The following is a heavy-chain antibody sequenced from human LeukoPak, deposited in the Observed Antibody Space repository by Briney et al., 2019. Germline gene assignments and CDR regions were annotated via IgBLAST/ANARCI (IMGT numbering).Heavy chain of an antibody. J-gene: IGHJ5*02. CDR2: FYYSGST. Sequence: SETLSLTCTVSGGSISSRPYSWGWIRQPPGKGLEWLGSFYYSGSTYYKPSLKSRLTISVDTSKNQFSLKLSSVTAADTAVYYCARQVVRGVIGSGRRGNWFDPWGQGTLVTVSS. CDR3: ARQVVRGVIGSGRRGNWFDP. D-gene: IGHD3-10*01. V-gene: IGHV4-39*01. CDR1: GGSISSRPYS.